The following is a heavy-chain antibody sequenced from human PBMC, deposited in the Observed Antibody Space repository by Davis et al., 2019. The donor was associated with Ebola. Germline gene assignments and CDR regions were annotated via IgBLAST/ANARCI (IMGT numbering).Heavy chain of an antibody. D-gene: IGHD6-19*01. CDR3: ARDMYSSPIDY. CDR2: ISYDGSNK. J-gene: IGHJ4*02. V-gene: IGHV3-30*04. Sequence: PGGSLRLSCAASGFTFSSYAMSWVRQAPGKGLEWVAVISYDGSNKYYADSVKGRFTISRDNSKNTLYLQMNSLRAEDTAVYYCARDMYSSPIDYWGQGTLVTVSS. CDR1: GFTFSSYA.